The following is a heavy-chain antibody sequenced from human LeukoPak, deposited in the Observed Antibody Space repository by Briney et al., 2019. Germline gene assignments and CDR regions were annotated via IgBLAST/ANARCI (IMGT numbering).Heavy chain of an antibody. J-gene: IGHJ4*02. V-gene: IGHV3-9*01. Sequence: GGSLRLSCAASGFTFDDYAMHWVRQAPGKGLEWVSGISWNSGSIGYADSVKGRFTISRDNAKNSLYLQMNSLRAEDTALYYCAKDDRLGSYYAFDYWGQGTLVTVSS. CDR1: GFTFDDYA. CDR3: AKDDRLGSYYAFDY. D-gene: IGHD1-26*01. CDR2: ISWNSGSI.